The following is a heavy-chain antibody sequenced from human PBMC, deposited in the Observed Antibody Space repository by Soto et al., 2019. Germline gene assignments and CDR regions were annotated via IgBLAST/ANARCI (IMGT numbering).Heavy chain of an antibody. D-gene: IGHD6-13*01. Sequence: PSETLSLTCAVYGGSFSGYYWSWIRQPPGKGLEWIGEINHSGSTNYNPSLKSRVTISVDTSKNQFSLKLSSVTAADTAVYYCARVRGIAPHLDYWGQGTLVTVSS. CDR3: ARVRGIAPHLDY. CDR2: INHSGST. J-gene: IGHJ4*02. CDR1: GGSFSGYY. V-gene: IGHV4-34*01.